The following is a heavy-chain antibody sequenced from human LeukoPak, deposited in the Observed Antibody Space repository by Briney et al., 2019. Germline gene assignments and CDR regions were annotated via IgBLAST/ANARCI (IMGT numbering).Heavy chain of an antibody. J-gene: IGHJ4*02. Sequence: GGSLRLACAASGFTFSTYWMTWVRQAPGKGLEWVANIQQDGPKGYYVDSLKGRFTISRDNAKNSLYLQMNSLRAEDTAVYYCARAISGRYDYWGQGTLVTVSS. D-gene: IGHD3-10*01. CDR3: ARAISGRYDY. CDR1: GFTFSTYW. V-gene: IGHV3-7*03. CDR2: IQQDGPKG.